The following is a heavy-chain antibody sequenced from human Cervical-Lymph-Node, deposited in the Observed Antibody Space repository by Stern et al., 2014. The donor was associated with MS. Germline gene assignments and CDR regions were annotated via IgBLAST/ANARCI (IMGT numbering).Heavy chain of an antibody. CDR1: GFTFSGYA. Sequence: VQLEESGGGLVQPGRSLRLSCAASGFTFSGYAMHWVRQAPGKGLEWVAAISFDGGTTYHAGSVKGRFTISRDNSKNPLLLQMNSLRADDTAVYYCARTFDLLICYFPDWGRGTLVTVSS. V-gene: IGHV3-30-3*01. CDR3: ARTFDLLICYFPD. CDR2: ISFDGGTT. D-gene: IGHD3-9*01. J-gene: IGHJ4*02.